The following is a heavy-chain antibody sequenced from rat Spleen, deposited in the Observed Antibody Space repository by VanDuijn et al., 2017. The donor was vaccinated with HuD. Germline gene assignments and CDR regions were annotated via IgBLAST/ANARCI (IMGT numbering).Heavy chain of an antibody. Sequence: EVQLLESGGGLVQPGRSMRLSCAASGFTFSNYYMAWVRQAPTKGLEWVASISTGGGNTYYRDSVKGRFTISRDNAKSTLYLQMDSLRSEDTATYYCARKGYYYDGSYYQDYVMDAWGQGASVTVSS. J-gene: IGHJ4*01. D-gene: IGHD1-12*02. CDR2: ISTGGGNT. V-gene: IGHV5-25*01. CDR1: GFTFSNYY. CDR3: ARKGYYYDGSYYQDYVMDA.